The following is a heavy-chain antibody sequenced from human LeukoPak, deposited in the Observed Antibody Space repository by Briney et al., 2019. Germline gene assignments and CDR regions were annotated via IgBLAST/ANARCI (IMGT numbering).Heavy chain of an antibody. D-gene: IGHD6-19*01. CDR3: ARGAPYSSGWNHYYYYYGMDV. CDR2: IYSGGST. V-gene: IGHV3-66*01. J-gene: IGHJ6*02. CDR1: GFTVSSKY. Sequence: PGGSLRLSCAASGFTVSSKYMSWVRQAPGKGLEWVSVIYSGGSTYYADSVKGRFTISRDNSKNTLYLQMNSLRAEDTAVYYCARGAPYSSGWNHYYYYYGMDVWGQGTTVTVSS.